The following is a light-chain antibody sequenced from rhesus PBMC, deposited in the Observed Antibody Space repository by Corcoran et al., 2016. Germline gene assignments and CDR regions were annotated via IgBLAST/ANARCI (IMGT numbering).Light chain of an antibody. CDR3: QHYYYNPSYS. Sequence: DIQMTQSPSALSASVGDRVTISCRASQNIYSNLAWYQQKPGKAPKLLNYAASRLQTGIPPRCSGSGSWTYFTLTISSLQPEDSAAYYCQHYYYNPSYSFSQGTKVEIK. V-gene: IGKV1S12*01. CDR2: AAS. CDR1: QNIYSN. J-gene: IGKJ2*01.